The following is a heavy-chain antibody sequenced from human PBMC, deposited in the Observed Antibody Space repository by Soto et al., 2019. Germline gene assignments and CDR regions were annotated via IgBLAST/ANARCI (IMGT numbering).Heavy chain of an antibody. CDR2: IRSKANSYAT. Sequence: PGGSLRLSCAASGFTFSGSAMHWVRQASGKGLEWVGRIRSKANSYATAYAASVKGRFTISRDDSKNTAYLQMNSLKTEDTAVYYCTRPVGYCSSTSCYGDYWGQGTLVTVSS. J-gene: IGHJ4*02. V-gene: IGHV3-73*01. CDR1: GFTFSGSA. CDR3: TRPVGYCSSTSCYGDY. D-gene: IGHD2-2*01.